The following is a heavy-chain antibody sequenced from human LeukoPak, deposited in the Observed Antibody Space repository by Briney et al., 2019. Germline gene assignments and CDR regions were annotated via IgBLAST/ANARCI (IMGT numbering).Heavy chain of an antibody. J-gene: IGHJ4*02. CDR2: VTGSGGTT. Sequence: PGGSLRLSCAASGFTFSSYAMSWVRQAPGKGLEWVSAVTGSGGTTYYADSVKGRFTISRDNPKNTLYLQMNSLRAEDTALYYCAKDAQGLVRGGIYFDFWGQGSLVTVSS. V-gene: IGHV3-23*01. CDR3: AKDAQGLVRGGIYFDF. CDR1: GFTFSSYA. D-gene: IGHD6-19*01.